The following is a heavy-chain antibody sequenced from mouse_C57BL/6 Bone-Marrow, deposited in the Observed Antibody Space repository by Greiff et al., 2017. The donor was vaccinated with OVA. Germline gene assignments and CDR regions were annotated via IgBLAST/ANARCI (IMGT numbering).Heavy chain of an antibody. Sequence: VQLQQSGAELARPGASVKLSCKASGYTFTSYGLSWVKQRTGQGLEWIGEIYPRSGNTYYNEKFKGKATLTADKSSSTAYMELRSLTSEDSAVYFCANIYYDYEYYFDYWGQGTTRTVSS. CDR1: GYTFTSYG. D-gene: IGHD2-4*01. J-gene: IGHJ2*01. CDR2: IYPRSGNT. V-gene: IGHV1-81*01. CDR3: ANIYYDYEYYFDY.